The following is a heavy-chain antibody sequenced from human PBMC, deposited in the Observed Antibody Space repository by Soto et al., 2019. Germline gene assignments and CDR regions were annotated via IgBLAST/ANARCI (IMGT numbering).Heavy chain of an antibody. Sequence: GGSLRLSCAASGFTFSSYWMSWVRQAPGKGLEWVANIKQDGSEKYYVDSVKGRFTISRDNAKNSLYLQMNSLRAEDTAVYYCARDPKSGYSYGPSFDPWGQGSLVTVSS. CDR1: GFTFSSYW. J-gene: IGHJ5*02. CDR3: ARDPKSGYSYGPSFDP. CDR2: IKQDGSEK. V-gene: IGHV3-7*05. D-gene: IGHD5-18*01.